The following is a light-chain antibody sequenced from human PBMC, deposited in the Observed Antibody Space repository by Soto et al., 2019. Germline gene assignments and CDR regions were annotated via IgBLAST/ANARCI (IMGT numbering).Light chain of an antibody. V-gene: IGLV1-40*01. Sequence: QSVLTQPPSVSGAPGQRVTISCTGSSSNIGAGYDVHWYQQLPGTAPKLLIYGNSNRPSGVPDRFSGSKSGTSDSLAITGLQAEDEADYYCQSYDSSLSRVFGGGTQLTVL. CDR1: SSNIGAGYD. J-gene: IGLJ2*01. CDR2: GNS. CDR3: QSYDSSLSRV.